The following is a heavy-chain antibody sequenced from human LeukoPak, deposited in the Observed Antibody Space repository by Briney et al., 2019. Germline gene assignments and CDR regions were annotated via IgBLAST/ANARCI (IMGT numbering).Heavy chain of an antibody. CDR3: ARDWHFALAALAFDI. J-gene: IGHJ3*02. D-gene: IGHD6-6*01. V-gene: IGHV1-2*02. CDR1: GYTFTGYY. CDR2: INPNSGGT. Sequence: ALVKVSCKASGYTFTGYYMHWVRQAPGQGLEWMGWINPNSGGTNYAQKFQGRVTMTRDTSISTAYMELSRLRSDDTAVYYCARDWHFALAALAFDIRGQGTMVTVSS.